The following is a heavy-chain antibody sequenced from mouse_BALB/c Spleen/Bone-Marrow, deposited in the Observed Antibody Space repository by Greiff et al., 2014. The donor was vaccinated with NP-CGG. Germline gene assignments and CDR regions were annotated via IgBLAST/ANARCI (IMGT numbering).Heavy chain of an antibody. CDR3: TRIYYDYDGVWFAY. J-gene: IGHJ3*01. Sequence: VQLQQSGPELVKLGASVKMSCKASGYTFTSYFMHWVKQRPGQGLEWIGYINPYNDGTKYNEKFKGKATLTSDKSSSTAYMELSSLTSEDSAVYYCTRIYYDYDGVWFAYWGQGTLVTVSA. D-gene: IGHD2-4*01. V-gene: IGHV1-14*01. CDR2: INPYNDGT. CDR1: GYTFTSYF.